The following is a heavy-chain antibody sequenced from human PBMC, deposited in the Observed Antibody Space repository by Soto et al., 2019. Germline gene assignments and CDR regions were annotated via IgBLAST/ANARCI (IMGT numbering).Heavy chain of an antibody. Sequence: QAQLVQSGAEVKKPGASVKVSCKASGYTFTSYDINWVRQATGQGLEWMGWMNPNSGNTGYAQKFQGRVTMTRNTSISTAYMELSSLRSEDTAVYYCARRGYSSSWYSYYYYGMDVWGQGTTVTVSS. CDR2: MNPNSGNT. V-gene: IGHV1-8*01. J-gene: IGHJ6*02. CDR1: GYTFTSYD. CDR3: ARRGYSSSWYSYYYYGMDV. D-gene: IGHD6-13*01.